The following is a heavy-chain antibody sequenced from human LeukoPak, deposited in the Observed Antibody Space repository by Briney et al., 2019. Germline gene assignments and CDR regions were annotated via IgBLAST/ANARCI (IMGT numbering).Heavy chain of an antibody. D-gene: IGHD4-17*01. V-gene: IGHV5-51*01. Sequence: GESLKISCKGSGYSFTSYWIGWVRQMPGKGLEWMGIIYPGDSDTRYSPSFQGQVTISADKSISTAYLQWSSLKASDTAMYYCARIPDHDYGDPYYFDYWGQGTLVTVSS. CDR1: GYSFTSYW. J-gene: IGHJ4*02. CDR3: ARIPDHDYGDPYYFDY. CDR2: IYPGDSDT.